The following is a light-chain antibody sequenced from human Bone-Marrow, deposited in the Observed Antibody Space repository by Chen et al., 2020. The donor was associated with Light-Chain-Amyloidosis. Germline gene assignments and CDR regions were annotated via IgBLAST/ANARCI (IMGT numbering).Light chain of an antibody. CDR2: EDD. V-gene: IGLV6-57*01. CDR1: SGSIATNY. J-gene: IGLJ3*02. CDR3: QSYQGSGQGV. Sequence: NFMLTQPHSVSESPGKTVIISCTRSSGSIATNYVQWYQQRPGSSPTTVIYEDDQRPSGVPDRFTGSSDRASNSASLTISGLENGDEADYYCQSYQGSGQGVFGGGTKLPVL.